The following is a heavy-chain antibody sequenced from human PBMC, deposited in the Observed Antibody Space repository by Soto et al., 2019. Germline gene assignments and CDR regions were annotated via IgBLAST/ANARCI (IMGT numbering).Heavy chain of an antibody. Sequence: LRLSCAASGFTFSSYGMHWVRQAPGKGLEWVAVIWYDGSNKYYADSVKGRFTISRDNSKNTLYLQMNSLRAEDTAVYYCARVLSPGYYYDSSGYYAPDYWGQGTLVTVSS. CDR1: GFTFSSYG. J-gene: IGHJ4*02. D-gene: IGHD3-22*01. V-gene: IGHV3-33*01. CDR3: ARVLSPGYYYDSSGYYAPDY. CDR2: IWYDGSNK.